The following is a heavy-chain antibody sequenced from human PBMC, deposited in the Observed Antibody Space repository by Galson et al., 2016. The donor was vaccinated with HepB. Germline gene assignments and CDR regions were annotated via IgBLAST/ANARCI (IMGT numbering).Heavy chain of an antibody. J-gene: IGHJ6*02. CDR3: ARGVTYYVSHYVMDV. V-gene: IGHV1-2*04. CDR1: GYTFTDYF. D-gene: IGHD2-21*02. CDR2: IHPNGGDT. Sequence: SCKASGYTFTDYFMHWVRQVPGQGLEWVGWIHPNGGDTKYAQKFQGWVNMTRDRSTSTVYMELSRVTSDDTAVYYCARGVTYYVSHYVMDVWGQGTSVTVSS.